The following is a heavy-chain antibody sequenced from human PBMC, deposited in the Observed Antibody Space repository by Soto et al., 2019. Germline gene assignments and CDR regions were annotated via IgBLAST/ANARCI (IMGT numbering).Heavy chain of an antibody. V-gene: IGHV4-30-2*01. CDR2: IYHSGST. CDR3: ARSSIAARVPYYFDY. J-gene: IGHJ4*02. CDR1: GGSISSGGYS. D-gene: IGHD6-6*01. Sequence: SETLSLTCAVSGGSISSGGYSWSWIRQPPGKGLEWIGYIYHSGSTYYNPSLKSRVTISVDRSKNQFSLKLSSVTAADTAVYYCARSSIAARVPYYFDYSSPGTLVTASS.